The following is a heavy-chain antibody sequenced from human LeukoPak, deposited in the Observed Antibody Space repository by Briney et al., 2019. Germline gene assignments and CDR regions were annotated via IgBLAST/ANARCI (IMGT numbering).Heavy chain of an antibody. V-gene: IGHV3-21*01. CDR1: GFTFSSYS. CDR3: GILTLTPG. J-gene: IGHJ4*02. Sequence: PGGSLRLSCAAYGFTFSSYSMNWVRQAPGKGLEWVSFYADSVKGRFTVSRDNAKNTVYLQMKSLRAEDTAVYYCGILTLTPGWGQGTLVTVSS. D-gene: IGHD2-8*01.